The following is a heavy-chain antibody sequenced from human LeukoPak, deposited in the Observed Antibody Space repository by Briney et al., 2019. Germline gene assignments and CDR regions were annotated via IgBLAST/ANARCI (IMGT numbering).Heavy chain of an antibody. D-gene: IGHD2-2*01. CDR2: FDPEDGKT. CDR1: GYTLSELS. Sequence: ASVKVSCKVSGYTLSELSMNWVRQAPGKGLEWMGGFDPEDGKTIYAQEFHGRVTMTEDTSTDTAYMELSSLRSEDTAVYYCATACSSTSCYGNYYYMDVWGKGTTVTVSS. V-gene: IGHV1-24*01. CDR3: ATACSSTSCYGNYYYMDV. J-gene: IGHJ6*03.